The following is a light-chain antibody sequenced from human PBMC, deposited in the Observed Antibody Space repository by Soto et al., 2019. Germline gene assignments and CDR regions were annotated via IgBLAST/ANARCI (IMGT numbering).Light chain of an antibody. CDR2: GTS. V-gene: IGKV1-39*01. J-gene: IGKJ3*01. CDR3: QQSHRSPLN. CDR1: QNITNF. Sequence: DIQMTQSPLSLSASVGESVTITCRASQNITNFLNWYQQKPGKPPRLLIFGTSNLQSGVPSRFRGSRSQTDFSLTISGTPTDHFPKYICQQSHRSPLNFGPGTKVDI.